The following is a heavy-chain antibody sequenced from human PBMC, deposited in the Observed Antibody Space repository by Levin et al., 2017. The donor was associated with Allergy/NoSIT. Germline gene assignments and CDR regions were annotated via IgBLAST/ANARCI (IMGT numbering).Heavy chain of an antibody. CDR2: IYYSGST. J-gene: IGHJ4*02. Sequence: RSQTLSLPCTVSGGPISGGGDYWTWVRQHPGKGLEWIGYIYYSGSTYYNPSLESRVKISVDMSYNQFSLNLSSVTAADTAVYYCARGRSAAGLFDYWGQGTLVTVSS. CDR3: ARGRSAAGLFDY. V-gene: IGHV4-31*03. CDR1: GGPISGGGDY. D-gene: IGHD6-13*01.